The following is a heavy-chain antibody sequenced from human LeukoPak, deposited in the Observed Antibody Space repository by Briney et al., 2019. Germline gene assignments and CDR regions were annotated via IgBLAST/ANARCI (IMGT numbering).Heavy chain of an antibody. Sequence: GGSLRLSCAASGFTFSSYEMNWVRQAPGKGLEWVSYISTTGSSIYYADSVKGRFTISRDNVKNLLYLQMNSLRVEDTAFYYCARDDLLHRNWFDPWGQGTLVTVSS. CDR3: ARDDLLHRNWFDP. CDR2: ISTTGSSI. J-gene: IGHJ5*02. D-gene: IGHD3-22*01. V-gene: IGHV3-48*03. CDR1: GFTFSSYE.